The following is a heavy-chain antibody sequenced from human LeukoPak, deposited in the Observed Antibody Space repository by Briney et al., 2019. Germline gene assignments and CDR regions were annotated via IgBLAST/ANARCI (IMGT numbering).Heavy chain of an antibody. CDR2: IDQSGTT. J-gene: IGHJ4*02. D-gene: IGHD3-9*01. CDR3: VGTYDILTGYTPYFDY. Sequence: SETLSLTCVVYGGSFSGYYWSWIRQPPGKGLEWIGEIDQSGTTNYNPSLKSRVTISVDTSKKQFSLTLTSMTAADTAVYYCVGTYDILTGYTPYFDYWGQGTLVTVSS. V-gene: IGHV4-34*01. CDR1: GGSFSGYY.